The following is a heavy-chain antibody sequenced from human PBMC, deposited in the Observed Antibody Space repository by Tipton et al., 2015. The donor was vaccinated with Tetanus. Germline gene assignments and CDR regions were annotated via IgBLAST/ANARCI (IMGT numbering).Heavy chain of an antibody. D-gene: IGHD6-19*01. V-gene: IGHV3-30-3*01. CDR2: ISYDGSNK. Sequence: SLRLSCAASGFTFSSYAMHWVRQAPGKGLEWVAVISYDGSNKYYADSVKGRFTISRDNSKNTLYLQMNSLRAEDTAVYYCVRADLAVAGTHPYYYYYGMDVWGQGTTVTVSS. CDR3: VRADLAVAGTHPYYYYYGMDV. CDR1: GFTFSSYA. J-gene: IGHJ6*02.